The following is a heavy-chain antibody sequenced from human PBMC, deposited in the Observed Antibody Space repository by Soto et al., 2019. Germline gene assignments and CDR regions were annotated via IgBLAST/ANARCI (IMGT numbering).Heavy chain of an antibody. CDR3: ARVGWYSTYYYYYGMDV. CDR2: ISAYNGNT. D-gene: IGHD6-19*01. Sequence: ASVKVSCKASGYTFTSYGVSWVRQAPGQGLEWMGWISAYNGNTNYAQKIQGRVTMTTDTSTSTAYMELRSLRSDDTAVYYCARVGWYSTYYYYYGMDVWGQGTTVTVSS. V-gene: IGHV1-18*01. J-gene: IGHJ6*02. CDR1: GYTFTSYG.